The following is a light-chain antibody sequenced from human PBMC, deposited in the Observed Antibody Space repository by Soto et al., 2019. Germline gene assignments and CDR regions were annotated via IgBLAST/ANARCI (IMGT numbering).Light chain of an antibody. V-gene: IGKV3-15*01. Sequence: DIMITQSPATLSVSPGERATISCRASRSVSTRLAWYQQKPGQAPRLLIYDASTRATGIPDRFSGSGSGTDFTLTISSLQIEDVAVYYCQQYYSTPLSFGGGTKVDIK. CDR1: RSVSTR. CDR2: DAS. J-gene: IGKJ4*01. CDR3: QQYYSTPLS.